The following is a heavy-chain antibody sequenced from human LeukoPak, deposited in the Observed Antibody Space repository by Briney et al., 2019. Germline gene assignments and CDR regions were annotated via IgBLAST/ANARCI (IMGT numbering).Heavy chain of an antibody. J-gene: IGHJ5*02. CDR1: GFTFSDYY. D-gene: IGHD2-2*01. V-gene: IGHV3-11*01. CDR3: ARVARSNSYCSSTSCYRTRWFDP. Sequence: SGGSLRLSCAASGFTFSDYYMSWIRQAPGKGLEWVSYISSSGSTIYYADSVKGRFTISRDNAKNSLYLQMNSLRAEDTAVYYCARVARSNSYCSSTSCYRTRWFDPWGQGTLVTVSS. CDR2: ISSSGSTI.